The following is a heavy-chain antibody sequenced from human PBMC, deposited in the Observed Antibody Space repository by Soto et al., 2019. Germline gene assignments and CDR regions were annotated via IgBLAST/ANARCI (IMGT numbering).Heavy chain of an antibody. CDR2: INPSGGST. D-gene: IGHD2-21*02. V-gene: IGHV1-46*01. Sequence: EASVKVSCKASGYTFTSYYMHWVRQAPGQGLEWMGIINPSGGSTSYAQKFQGRVTMTRDTSTSTVYMELSSLRSEDTAVYYCARSNCGGDCYSGTGSEYFQHWGQGTLVTVSS. CDR1: GYTFTSYY. CDR3: ARSNCGGDCYSGTGSEYFQH. J-gene: IGHJ1*01.